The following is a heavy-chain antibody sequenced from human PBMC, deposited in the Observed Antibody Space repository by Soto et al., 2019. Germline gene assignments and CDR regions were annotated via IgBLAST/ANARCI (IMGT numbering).Heavy chain of an antibody. J-gene: IGHJ4*02. CDR3: AKGGGYFDY. V-gene: IGHV3-30*18. CDR2: ISYDGSNK. Sequence: QVQLVESGGGVVQPGGSLRLSCAASGFTFSSYGMHWVRQAPGKGLEWVAVISYDGSNKYYADSVKGRFTISRDNSKNTLYLQMNSLRAEDTAVYDCAKGGGYFDYWGQGTLVTFSS. CDR1: GFTFSSYG. D-gene: IGHD2-15*01.